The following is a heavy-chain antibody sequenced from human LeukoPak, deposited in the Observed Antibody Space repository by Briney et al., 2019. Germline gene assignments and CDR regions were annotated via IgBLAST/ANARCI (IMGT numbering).Heavy chain of an antibody. Sequence: SVKVSCKASGGTFSSYAISWVRQAPGQGLEWMGGIIPIFGTANYAQKFQGRVTITADESTSTAYMELSSLRSEDTAVYYCATRRGKRGYSGYDSVGFDCWGQGTLVTVSS. CDR2: IIPIFGTA. D-gene: IGHD5-12*01. CDR3: ATRRGKRGYSGYDSVGFDC. J-gene: IGHJ4*02. V-gene: IGHV1-69*01. CDR1: GGTFSSYA.